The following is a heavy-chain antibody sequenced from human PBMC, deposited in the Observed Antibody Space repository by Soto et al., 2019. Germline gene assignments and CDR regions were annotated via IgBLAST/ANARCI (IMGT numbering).Heavy chain of an antibody. V-gene: IGHV4-34*01. CDR1: GGSFSGYY. Sequence: SETLSLTCAVYGGSFSGYYWSWIRQPPGKGLEWIGEINHSGSTNYNPSLKSRVTISVDTSKNQFSLKLSSVTAADTAVYYCARGRGRYYYGSGAPPYYYGMDVWGQGTTVTVSS. J-gene: IGHJ6*02. D-gene: IGHD3-10*01. CDR2: INHSGST. CDR3: ARGRGRYYYGSGAPPYYYGMDV.